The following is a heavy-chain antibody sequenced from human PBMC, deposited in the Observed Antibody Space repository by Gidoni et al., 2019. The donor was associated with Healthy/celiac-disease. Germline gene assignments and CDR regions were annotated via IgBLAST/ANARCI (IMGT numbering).Heavy chain of an antibody. D-gene: IGHD4-17*01. CDR2: IKSKTDGETT. V-gene: IGHV3-15*01. CDR1: GFTFSNAW. J-gene: IGHJ4*02. CDR3: TTPDYGEGFDY. Sequence: EVQLVESGGGLVMPGGSLSLSCAASGFTFSNAWMSWVRQAPGKGLEWVGRIKSKTDGETTDYAAPVKGRFTISRDDSKNTLYLQMNSLKTEDTAVYYCTTPDYGEGFDYWGQGTLVTVSS.